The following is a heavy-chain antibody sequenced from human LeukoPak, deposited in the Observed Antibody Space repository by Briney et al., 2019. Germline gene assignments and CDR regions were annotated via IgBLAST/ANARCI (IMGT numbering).Heavy chain of an antibody. Sequence: PSETLSLTCAVYGGSFSGYYWSWIRQPPGKGLEWIGEINHSGSTNYNPSLKSRVTISVDTSKNQFSLKLSSVTAADTAVYYCARGGPPFYRYYSSKGMDVWGQGTTVTVSS. CDR2: INHSGST. CDR1: GGSFSGYY. D-gene: IGHD3-16*02. V-gene: IGHV4-34*01. CDR3: ARGGPPFYRYYSSKGMDV. J-gene: IGHJ6*02.